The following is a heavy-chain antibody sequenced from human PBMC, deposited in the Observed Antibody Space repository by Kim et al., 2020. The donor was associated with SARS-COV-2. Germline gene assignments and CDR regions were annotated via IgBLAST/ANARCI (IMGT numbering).Heavy chain of an antibody. Sequence: ASVKVSCKVSGYTLTELSMHWVRQAPGKGLEWMGGFDPEDGETIYAQKFQGRVTMTEDTSTDTAYMELSSLRSEDTAVYYCATGPSVYCSGGSCYSSSAYYYYYGMDAWGQGTTVTVSS. D-gene: IGHD2-15*01. CDR3: ATGPSVYCSGGSCYSSSAYYYYYGMDA. J-gene: IGHJ6*02. V-gene: IGHV1-24*01. CDR1: GYTLTELS. CDR2: FDPEDGET.